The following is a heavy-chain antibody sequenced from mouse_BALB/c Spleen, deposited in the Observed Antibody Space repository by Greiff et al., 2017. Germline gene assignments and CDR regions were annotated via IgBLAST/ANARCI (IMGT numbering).Heavy chain of an antibody. D-gene: IGHD2-1*01. V-gene: IGHV2-6-7*01. J-gene: IGHJ4*01. Sequence: VHLVESGGGLVQPGGSRKLSCAASGFTFSSFGMHWVRQPPGKGLEWLGMIWGDGSTDYNSALKSRLSISKDNSKSQVFLKMNSLQTDDTARYYCARDGNSPYAMDYWGQGTSVTVSS. CDR1: GFTFSSFG. CDR3: ARDGNSPYAMDY. CDR2: IWGDGST.